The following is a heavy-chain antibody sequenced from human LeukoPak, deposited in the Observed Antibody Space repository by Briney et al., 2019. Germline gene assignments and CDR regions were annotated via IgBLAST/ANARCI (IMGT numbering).Heavy chain of an antibody. CDR3: ARGRSDSGAYCYFGS. CDR1: GFTFSEYT. V-gene: IGHV3-30*03. CDR2: ISHDGREI. D-gene: IGHD3-22*01. J-gene: IGHJ4*02. Sequence: GGSLRLSCAASGFTFSEYTMHWVRQAPSKGLEWVAVISHDGREIYYADSVKGRFTISRDDYMSTVYLKMNSLSAEDTALYYCARGRSDSGAYCYFGSWGQGTPVTVSS.